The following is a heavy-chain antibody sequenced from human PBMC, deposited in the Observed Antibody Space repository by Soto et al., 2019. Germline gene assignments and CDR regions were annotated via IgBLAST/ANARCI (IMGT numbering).Heavy chain of an antibody. J-gene: IGHJ4*02. V-gene: IGHV1-46*03. CDR3: ARVLWSGYSSYFDY. CDR2: INPSGGST. D-gene: IGHD3-3*01. Sequence: ASVKVSCKASGGTFSSYTISWVRQAPGQGLEWMGIINPSGGSTSYAQKFQGRVTMTRDTSTSTVYMELSSLRSEDTAVYYCARVLWSGYSSYFDYWGQGTLVTVSS. CDR1: GGTFSSYT.